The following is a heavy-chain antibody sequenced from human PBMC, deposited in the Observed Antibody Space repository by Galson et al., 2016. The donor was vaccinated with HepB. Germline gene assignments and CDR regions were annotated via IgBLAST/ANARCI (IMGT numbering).Heavy chain of an antibody. D-gene: IGHD5-24*01. V-gene: IGHV3-23*01. Sequence: SLRLSCAASGFTFSSYSMTWVRQTPGKGLQWVSVISGGGDITDYAGSVKGRFTISRDNSKNTRYLQMNSLRSEDTAIYYCAKGGRRDAYNDWVQGTLVTVSS. J-gene: IGHJ4*02. CDR3: AKGGRRDAYND. CDR1: GFTFSSYS. CDR2: ISGGGDIT.